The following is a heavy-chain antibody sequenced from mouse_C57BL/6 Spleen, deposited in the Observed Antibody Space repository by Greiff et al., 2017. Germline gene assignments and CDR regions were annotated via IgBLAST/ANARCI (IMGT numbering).Heavy chain of an antibody. J-gene: IGHJ3*01. V-gene: IGHV1-15*01. CDR2: IDPETGGT. Sequence: QVQLQQSGAELVRPGASVTLSCKASGYTFTDYEMHWVKQTPVHGLEWIGAIDPETGGTAYNQKFKGKAILTADKSSSTAYMELRSLTSEDSAVYYCTRSPLGRFAYWGQGTLVTVSA. CDR3: TRSPLGRFAY. CDR1: GYTFTDYE. D-gene: IGHD2-14*01.